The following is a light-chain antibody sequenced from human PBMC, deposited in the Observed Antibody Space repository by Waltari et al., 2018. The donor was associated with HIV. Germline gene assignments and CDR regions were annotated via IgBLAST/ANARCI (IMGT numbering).Light chain of an antibody. CDR3: QSYDSSLSGWV. Sequence: QSVLTQPPSVSGAPGQRVTISCTGSSSNIGAGYDVHWYQQLHGTAPKLLIYGNNNRPSGVPDRFSGSKSGTSASLAITGLQAEDEADYYCQSYDSSLSGWVFGGGTKLTVL. V-gene: IGLV1-40*01. CDR2: GNN. CDR1: SSNIGAGYD. J-gene: IGLJ3*02.